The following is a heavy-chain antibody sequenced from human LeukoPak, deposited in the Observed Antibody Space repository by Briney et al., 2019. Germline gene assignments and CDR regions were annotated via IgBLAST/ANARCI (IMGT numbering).Heavy chain of an antibody. D-gene: IGHD5-18*01. CDR3: ARGHTAMVPFDY. J-gene: IGHJ4*02. V-gene: IGHV3-66*01. CDR2: IHSGGST. Sequence: GGSLRLSCAASGFNVRSNYISWVRQAPGKGLEWVSIIHSGGSTYYADSVKGRFTISRDNSKNTLYLQMNSLTAEDTAVYYCARGHTAMVPFDYWGQGTLVTVSS. CDR1: GFNVRSNY.